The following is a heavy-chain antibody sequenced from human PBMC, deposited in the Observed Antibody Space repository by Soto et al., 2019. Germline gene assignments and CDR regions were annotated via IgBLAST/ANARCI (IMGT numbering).Heavy chain of an antibody. Sequence: QVQLVQSGAEVKKPGSSVNVSCKASGVTFTSYAISWVRQAPGQGLEWMGRIIPALGTAYYAQKFQVRVTITADKSTSTAYMELNSLRSEDTALYYCASTPRGLAGALPYWGQGSLVTVSS. CDR1: GVTFTSYA. J-gene: IGHJ4*02. D-gene: IGHD1-26*01. V-gene: IGHV1-69*06. CDR2: IIPALGTA. CDR3: ASTPRGLAGALPY.